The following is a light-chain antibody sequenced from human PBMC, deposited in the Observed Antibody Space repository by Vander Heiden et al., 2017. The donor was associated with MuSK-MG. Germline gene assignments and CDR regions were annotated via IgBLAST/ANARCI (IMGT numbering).Light chain of an antibody. J-gene: IGKJ1*01. CDR2: GAS. CDR3: QHYGSSWT. V-gene: IGKV3-20*01. Sequence: IVLTQSPGTLSLSPGERATLSCRASQSVRSSYLAWYQQKPGQAPRLLIYGASSRATGIPDRFSGSGSGADFTLTISRLEPEDFAVYYCQHYGSSWTFGQGTKVEIK. CDR1: QSVRSSY.